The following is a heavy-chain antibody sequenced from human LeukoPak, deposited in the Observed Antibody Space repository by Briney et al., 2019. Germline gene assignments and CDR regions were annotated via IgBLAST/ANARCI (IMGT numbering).Heavy chain of an antibody. Sequence: SVKVSCKASGGTFSSYAISWVRQAPGQGLEWMGRIIPIFGIANYAQKFQGRVTITADKCTSTAYRELSSVRSEDTPVYYCARTGTYYYDSSGYYGVWAPLANWGQGTLVTVSS. J-gene: IGHJ4*02. CDR1: GGTFSSYA. V-gene: IGHV1-69*04. CDR2: IIPIFGIA. D-gene: IGHD3-22*01. CDR3: ARTGTYYYDSSGYYGVWAPLAN.